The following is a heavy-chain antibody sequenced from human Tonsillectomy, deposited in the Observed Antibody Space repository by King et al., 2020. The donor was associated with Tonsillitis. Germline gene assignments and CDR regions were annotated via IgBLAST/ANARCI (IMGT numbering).Heavy chain of an antibody. D-gene: IGHD6-13*01. Sequence: HVQLQESGQGLVKPSETLSLTCTVSGGSISSYYWSWIRQPPGKGLEWIGYIYYSGSTNYNPSLKSRVTISVDTSKNQFSLKLSSVTAADTAVYYCARGEQQLDTSNHGMDVWGQGTTVTVSS. CDR1: GGSISSYY. J-gene: IGHJ6*02. CDR2: IYYSGST. CDR3: ARGEQQLDTSNHGMDV. V-gene: IGHV4-59*08.